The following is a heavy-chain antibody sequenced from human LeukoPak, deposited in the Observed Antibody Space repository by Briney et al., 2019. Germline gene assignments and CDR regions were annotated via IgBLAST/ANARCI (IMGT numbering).Heavy chain of an antibody. D-gene: IGHD5-12*01. V-gene: IGHV3-66*01. CDR3: PRDEGSGGSDSRRLDY. CDR2: TYGGGDT. J-gene: IGHJ4*02. Sequence: GESLRLSCAASGFTVSYNYMTWVRQAPGKGLQWVSITYGGGDTYYADSVKGRFIVSRDNSRGTLYLQMNSLRDEDTALYFCPRDEGSGGSDSRRLDYWGQGTQVTVSS. CDR1: GFTVSYNY.